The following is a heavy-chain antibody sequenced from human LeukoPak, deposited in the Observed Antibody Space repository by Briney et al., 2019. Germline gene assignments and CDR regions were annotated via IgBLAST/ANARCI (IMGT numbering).Heavy chain of an antibody. Sequence: GGSLRLSCAASGFTFNSYCMNWVRQAPGKGLEWVAYIKRDGSEKYYVHSVKGRFTISRDNAKNSLDLQMNSLRVEDTVVYYCARLGPASSGWPESFDYWGQGTLVTVSS. CDR3: ARLGPASSGWPESFDY. J-gene: IGHJ4*02. V-gene: IGHV3-7*03. CDR1: GFTFNSYC. CDR2: IKRDGSEK. D-gene: IGHD6-19*01.